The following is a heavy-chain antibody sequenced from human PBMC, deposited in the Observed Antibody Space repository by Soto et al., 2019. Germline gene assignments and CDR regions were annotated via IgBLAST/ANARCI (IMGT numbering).Heavy chain of an antibody. J-gene: IGHJ4*02. CDR1: GGTFSSYT. Sequence: VQLVQSGAEVKKPGSSVKVSCKASGGTFSSYTISWVRQAPGQGLEWMGRIIPILGIANYAQKFQGRVTITSDKSTSTAYMELSSLRSEDTAVYYCARDYYGSGSSSIDYWGQGTLVTVSS. CDR2: IIPILGIA. V-gene: IGHV1-69*08. D-gene: IGHD3-10*01. CDR3: ARDYYGSGSSSIDY.